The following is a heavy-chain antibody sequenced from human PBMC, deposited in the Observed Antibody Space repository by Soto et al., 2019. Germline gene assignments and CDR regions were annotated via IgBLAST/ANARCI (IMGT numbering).Heavy chain of an antibody. D-gene: IGHD2-2*01. J-gene: IGHJ4*02. CDR2: INPNSGGT. Sequence: ASVKVSCKASGYTFTGYYMHWVRQAPGQGLEWMGWINPNSGGTNYAQKFQGWVTMTRDTSISTAYMELSRLRSDDTAVYYCARGGIVVVPAAAAGVDYWGQGTLVTVSS. CDR1: GYTFTGYY. V-gene: IGHV1-2*04. CDR3: ARGGIVVVPAAAAGVDY.